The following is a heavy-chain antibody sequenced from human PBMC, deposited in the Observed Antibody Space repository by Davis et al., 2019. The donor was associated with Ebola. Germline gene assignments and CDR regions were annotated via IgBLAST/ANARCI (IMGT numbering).Heavy chain of an antibody. Sequence: SVKVSCKASGGTFSSYAISWVRQAPGQGLEWMGRIIPILGIANYAQKFQGRVTITADKSTSTAYMELSSLRSEDTAVYYCARHCSSTSCYRGNGMDVWGQGTTVTVSS. CDR3: ARHCSSTSCYRGNGMDV. D-gene: IGHD2-2*01. CDR1: GGTFSSYA. V-gene: IGHV1-69*04. CDR2: IIPILGIA. J-gene: IGHJ6*02.